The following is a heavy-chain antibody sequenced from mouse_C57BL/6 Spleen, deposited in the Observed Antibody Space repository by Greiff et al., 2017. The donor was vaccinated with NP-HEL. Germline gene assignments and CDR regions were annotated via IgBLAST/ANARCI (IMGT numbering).Heavy chain of an antibody. J-gene: IGHJ1*03. Sequence: QVQLQQSGAELARPGASVKMSCKASGYTFTSYTMHWVKQRPGQGLEWIGYINPSSGYTKYNQKFKDKATLTADKSSSTAYMQLSSLTSEDSAVYYCAKYDYDVEYWYFDVWGTGTTVTVSS. CDR3: AKYDYDVEYWYFDV. D-gene: IGHD2-4*01. V-gene: IGHV1-4*01. CDR2: INPSSGYT. CDR1: GYTFTSYT.